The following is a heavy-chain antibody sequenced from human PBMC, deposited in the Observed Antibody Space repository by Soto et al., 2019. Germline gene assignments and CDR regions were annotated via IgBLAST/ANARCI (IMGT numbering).Heavy chain of an antibody. CDR1: GDSVSSNSAA. CDR3: ARDEVAVAANYYYYYGMDV. D-gene: IGHD6-19*01. Sequence: SQTLSLPCAISGDSVSSNSAAWNWIRQSPSRGLEWLGRTYYRSKWYNDYAVSVKSRITINPDTSKNQFSPQLNSVTPEDTAVYYCARDEVAVAANYYYYYGMDVWGQGTTVTVSS. J-gene: IGHJ6*02. CDR2: TYYRSKWYN. V-gene: IGHV6-1*01.